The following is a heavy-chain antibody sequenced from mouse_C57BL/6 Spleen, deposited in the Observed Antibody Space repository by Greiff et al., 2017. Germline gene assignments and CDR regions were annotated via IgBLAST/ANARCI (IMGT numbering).Heavy chain of an antibody. CDR1: GYTFTSYG. V-gene: IGHV1-81*01. D-gene: IGHD3-3*01. J-gene: IGHJ1*03. CDR3: ARVLGTGYFDV. Sequence: QVQLKESGAELARPGASVKLSCKASGYTFTSYGISWVKQRTGKGLEWIGEIYPRSGNTYYNEKFKGQATLTADKSSSTAYMELRSLTSEDSAVYYCARVLGTGYFDVWGTGTTVTVAS. CDR2: IYPRSGNT.